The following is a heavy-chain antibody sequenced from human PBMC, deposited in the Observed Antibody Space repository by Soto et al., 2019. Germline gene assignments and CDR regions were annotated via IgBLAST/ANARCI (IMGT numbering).Heavy chain of an antibody. D-gene: IGHD2-15*01. CDR3: ATDDGLCDGGRCYGVPLDV. CDR1: GFTVSSKY. Sequence: EVHLVESGGGLVQPGGSLRLSCAASGFTVSSKYMSWVRQAPGTGLEWVSLIQNTGPTYYAYSVKGRFTISRDPSDNRLQGHMNSLRGEDTAVYYCATDDGLCDGGRCYGVPLDVWSKGTMVYFS. V-gene: IGHV3-66*01. CDR2: IQNTGPT. J-gene: IGHJ6*03.